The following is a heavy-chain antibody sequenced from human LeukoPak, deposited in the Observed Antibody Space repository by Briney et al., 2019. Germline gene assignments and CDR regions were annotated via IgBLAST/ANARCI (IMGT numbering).Heavy chain of an antibody. Sequence: AASVKVSCKASGYTFTSYAISWVRQAPGQGLEWMGGIIPIFGTANYAQKFQGRVTITADESTSTAYMELSSLRSEDTAVYYCARDTLGRYYYDSSGYYSGDEFDYWGQGTLVTVSS. V-gene: IGHV1-69*13. CDR2: IIPIFGTA. D-gene: IGHD3-22*01. CDR1: GYTFTSYA. J-gene: IGHJ4*02. CDR3: ARDTLGRYYYDSSGYYSGDEFDY.